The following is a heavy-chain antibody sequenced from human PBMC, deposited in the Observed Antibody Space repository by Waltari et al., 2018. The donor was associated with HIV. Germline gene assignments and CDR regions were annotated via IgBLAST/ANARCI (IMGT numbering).Heavy chain of an antibody. V-gene: IGHV4-4*02. J-gene: IGHJ5*02. D-gene: IGHD4-17*01. CDR2: MYHSVST. CDR3: ARVVSGDYASSWFDP. CDR1: GGSISSYNW. Sequence: QVQLQESGPGLVKSSETLSLTCVVSGGSISSYNWWSWVRQPPGRGLEWMGAMYHSVSTNYNSSLKSRATISIDKSRNQFSLKLTSVTAADTAVYYCARVVSGDYASSWFDPWGQGILVTVST.